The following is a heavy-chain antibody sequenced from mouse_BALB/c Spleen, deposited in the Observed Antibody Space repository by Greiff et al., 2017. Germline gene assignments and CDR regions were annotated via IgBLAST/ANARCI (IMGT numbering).Heavy chain of an antibody. D-gene: IGHD6-1*01. Sequence: QVQLQQPGAELVKPGASVKLSCKASGYTFTSYYMYWVKQRPGQGLEWIGGINPSNGGTNFNEKFKSKATLTVDKSSSTAYMQLSSLTSEDSAVFYSTRRLLYAMDYWGQGTSVTVSS. V-gene: IGHV1S81*02. J-gene: IGHJ4*01. CDR2: INPSNGGT. CDR1: GYTFTSYY. CDR3: TRRLLYAMDY.